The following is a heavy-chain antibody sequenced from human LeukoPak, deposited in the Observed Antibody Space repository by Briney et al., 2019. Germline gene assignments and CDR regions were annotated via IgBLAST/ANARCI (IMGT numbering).Heavy chain of an antibody. CDR2: IYYSGST. D-gene: IGHD3-3*01. CDR1: GVFSSSFY. V-gene: IGHV4-59*08. CDR3: ARRWGWSGYPNYAFDI. Sequence: SETLSLTCTVSGVFSSSFYWSWIRQPPGEVLEWIGYIYYSGSTNYNPSLKSRVTISVDTSKNQFSLKLSSVTAADTAVYYCARRWGWSGYPNYAFDIWGQGTMVTVSS. J-gene: IGHJ3*02.